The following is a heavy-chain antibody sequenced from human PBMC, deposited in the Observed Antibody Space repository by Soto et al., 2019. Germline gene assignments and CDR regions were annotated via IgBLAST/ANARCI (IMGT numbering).Heavy chain of an antibody. J-gene: IGHJ5*02. CDR1: GYTFTTFW. D-gene: IGHD2-2*01. V-gene: IGHV5-10-1*01. CDR3: ARISCTTTTCDSWVDP. Sequence: GESLKSSCTGFGYTFTTFWISWVRQMPGKVLELMGRIDPGDTYATYSPAFQGHVTISADKANSTAYMQWRSLKASDTAMYVCARISCTTTTCDSWVDPWGQLNLVTVSS. CDR2: IDPGDTYA.